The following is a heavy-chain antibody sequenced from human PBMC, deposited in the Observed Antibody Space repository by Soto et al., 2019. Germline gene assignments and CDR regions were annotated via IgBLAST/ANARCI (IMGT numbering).Heavy chain of an antibody. CDR2: IKQDGSEK. CDR1: GFTFSSYW. J-gene: IGHJ4*02. Sequence: GGSLGLSCAASGFTFSSYWMSWVRQAPGKGLEWVANIKQDGSEKYYVDSVKGRFTISRDNAKNSLYLQMNSLRAEDTAVYYCAKDQANIVVVPAYYFDYWGQGTLVTVSS. D-gene: IGHD2-2*01. V-gene: IGHV3-7*03. CDR3: AKDQANIVVVPAYYFDY.